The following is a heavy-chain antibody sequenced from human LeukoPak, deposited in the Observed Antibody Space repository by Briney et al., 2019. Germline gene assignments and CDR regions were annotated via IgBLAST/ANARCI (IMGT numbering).Heavy chain of an antibody. CDR2: ISDVGTT. CDR1: GFTFRSYE. CDR3: ARENSGYDGGFDY. V-gene: IGHV3-48*03. Sequence: PGGSLRLSCTTSGFTFRSYEMSWVRQAPGKGLEWVSYISDVGTTYYADSVKGRFTISRDNAKSSLFLQMNSLRAEDTAVYFCARENSGYDGGFDYWGQGTLVTVSS. J-gene: IGHJ4*02. D-gene: IGHD5-12*01.